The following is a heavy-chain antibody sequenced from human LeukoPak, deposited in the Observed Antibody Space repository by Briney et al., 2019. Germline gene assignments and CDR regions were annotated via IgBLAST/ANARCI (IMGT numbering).Heavy chain of an antibody. CDR2: ISYDGSNK. J-gene: IGHJ4*02. Sequence: GGSLRLSCAASRFTLSTYWMSWVRQAPGKGLEWVAVISYDGSNKYYADSVKGRFTISRDNSKNTLFLQMNSLRAEDTAVYYCAEPEGGYYDIRPDWGQGTLVTVSS. D-gene: IGHD3-22*01. CDR1: RFTLSTYW. V-gene: IGHV3-30-3*01. CDR3: AEPEGGYYDIRPD.